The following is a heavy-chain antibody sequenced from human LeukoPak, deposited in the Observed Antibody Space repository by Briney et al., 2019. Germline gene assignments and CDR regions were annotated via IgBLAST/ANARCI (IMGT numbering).Heavy chain of an antibody. CDR3: AKAPVTTCSGAYCYPFDY. Sequence: GGSLRLSCATSGFSFSSYAMSWVRQAPGKGLEWVSAISGSGGSTYYADSVKGRFTISRDNSKNTLYLQMNSLRAEDTAVYYCAKAPVTTCSGAYCYPFDYWGQGTLVTVSS. V-gene: IGHV3-23*01. CDR2: ISGSGGST. CDR1: GFSFSSYA. D-gene: IGHD2-21*01. J-gene: IGHJ4*02.